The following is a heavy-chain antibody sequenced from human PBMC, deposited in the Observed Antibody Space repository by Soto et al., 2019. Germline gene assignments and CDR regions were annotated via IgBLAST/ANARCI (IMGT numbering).Heavy chain of an antibody. J-gene: IGHJ4*02. CDR1: GGTFSSYT. CDR3: ARVRGTWDIVATIDY. D-gene: IGHD5-12*01. Sequence: ASVKVSCKGSGGTFSSYTISWVRQAPGQGLEWMGWISAYSGNTNYAQKLQGRVTMTTDTSTSTAYMELRSLRSDDTAVYYCARVRGTWDIVATIDYWGQGTLVTVSS. V-gene: IGHV1-18*01. CDR2: ISAYSGNT.